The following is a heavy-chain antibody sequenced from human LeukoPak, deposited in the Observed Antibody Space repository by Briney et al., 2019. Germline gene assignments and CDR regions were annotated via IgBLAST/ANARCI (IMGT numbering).Heavy chain of an antibody. CDR3: VFQLWLSGTFDY. J-gene: IGHJ4*02. V-gene: IGHV6-1*01. CDR2: TYYRSKWYN. D-gene: IGHD5-18*01. Sequence: RTYYRSKWYNDYAVSVKSRITINPDTSKNQFSLQLNSVTPEDTAVYYCVFQLWLSGTFDYWGQGTLVTVSS.